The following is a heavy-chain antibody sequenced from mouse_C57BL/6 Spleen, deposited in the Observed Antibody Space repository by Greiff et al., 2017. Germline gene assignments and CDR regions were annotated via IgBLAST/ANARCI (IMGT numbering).Heavy chain of an antibody. J-gene: IGHJ2*01. CDR2: FYPGSGSI. V-gene: IGHV1-62-2*01. CDR3: ARHERRSDGNHYFDY. CDR1: GYTFTEYT. Sequence: QVHVKQSGAELVKPGASVKLSCKASGYTFTEYTIHWVKQRSGQGLEWIGWFYPGSGSIKYNEKFKDKATLTADKSSSTVYMELSRLTSEDSAVYFCARHERRSDGNHYFDYWGQGTTLTVSS. D-gene: IGHD1-1*01.